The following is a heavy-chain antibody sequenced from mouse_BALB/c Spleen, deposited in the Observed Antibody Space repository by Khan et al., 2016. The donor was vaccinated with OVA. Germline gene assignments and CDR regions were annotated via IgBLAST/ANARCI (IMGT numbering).Heavy chain of an antibody. CDR2: INPSSGYT. V-gene: IGHV1-4*01. Sequence: VELQQPGAELAKPGASVKLSCTASGYTFTSYTIHWIKQRPGQGLEWIGSINPSSGYTNYNHKFKGKATFTADKSSNTAYMQLSSLTSEDSAVDDCARDGSYSRCDGSFAYWGQGTLVTVSA. J-gene: IGHJ3*01. CDR3: ARDGSYSRCDGSFAY. CDR1: GYTFTSYT. D-gene: IGHD2-14*01.